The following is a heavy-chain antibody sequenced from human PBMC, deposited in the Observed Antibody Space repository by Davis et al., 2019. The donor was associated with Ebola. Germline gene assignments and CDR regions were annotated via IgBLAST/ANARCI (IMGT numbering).Heavy chain of an antibody. CDR2: IKRKTHGGTT. CDR1: GFTFSNAL. CDR3: APPPYCSAGSCYIDAFDI. J-gene: IGHJ3*02. V-gene: IGHV3-15*01. D-gene: IGHD2-15*01. Sequence: GESLKISCAASGFTFSNALMSWVRQAPGKGLEWVGRIKRKTHGGTTDYAAPVKGRFTISRDDSKNTLYLQMNSLKTEDTAVYYCAPPPYCSAGSCYIDAFDIWGQGTIVTVSS.